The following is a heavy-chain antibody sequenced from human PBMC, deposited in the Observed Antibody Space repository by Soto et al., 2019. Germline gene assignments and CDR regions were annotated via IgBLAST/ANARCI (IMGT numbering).Heavy chain of an antibody. V-gene: IGHV3-11*05. J-gene: IGHJ5*02. CDR3: ARFPDYGDYGRGWFDP. CDR1: GFTFSDYY. CDR2: ISSSSSYT. Sequence: QVQLVESGGGLVKPGGSLRLSCAASGFTFSDYYMSWIRQAPGKGLEWVSYISSSSSYTNYADSVKGRFTISRDNAKNSLYLQMNSLRAEDTAVYYCARFPDYGDYGRGWFDPWGQGTLVTVSS. D-gene: IGHD4-17*01.